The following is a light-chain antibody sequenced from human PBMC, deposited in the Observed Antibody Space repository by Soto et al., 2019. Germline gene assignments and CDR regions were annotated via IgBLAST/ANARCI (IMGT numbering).Light chain of an antibody. CDR2: DVS. CDR3: TSSTSSTSLV. Sequence: QSALTQPASVSGSPGQSITISCTGTSSDVGGYNYVSWYQQHPGKAPKLMIYDVSNRPSGVSNRFSGSKSGNTASLTISGLQAEDAADYCCTSSTSSTSLVFGGGTKLTVL. CDR1: SSDVGGYNY. V-gene: IGLV2-14*03. J-gene: IGLJ2*01.